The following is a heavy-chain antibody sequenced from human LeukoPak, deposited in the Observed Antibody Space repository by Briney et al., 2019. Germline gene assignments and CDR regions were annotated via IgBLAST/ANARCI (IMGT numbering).Heavy chain of an antibody. CDR1: GFTFSSYG. CDR3: AKDFEFWGDTSGLFDY. D-gene: IGHD6-19*01. Sequence: GGSLRLSCAASGFTFSSYGMHWVRQAPGKGLEWVAFIRYDGSNKYYADSVKGRFTISRDNSKNTQYLQMNSLRIEDTALYYCAKDFEFWGDTSGLFDYWGQGTLVTVSS. V-gene: IGHV3-30*02. CDR2: IRYDGSNK. J-gene: IGHJ4*02.